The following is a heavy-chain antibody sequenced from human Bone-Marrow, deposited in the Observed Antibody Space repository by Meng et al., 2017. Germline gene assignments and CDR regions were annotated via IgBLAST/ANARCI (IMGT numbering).Heavy chain of an antibody. V-gene: IGHV1-69*08. Sequence: QARLVQSGAEVKKPGSSVKVSCKASGGTFSSYTISWVRQAPGQGLEWMGGIIPIFGTANYAQKFQGKVTITADKSTSTAYMELSSLRSEDTAVYYCARETHYYDSRYFDYWGQGTLVTVSS. CDR2: IIPIFGTA. CDR1: GGTFSSYT. J-gene: IGHJ4*02. D-gene: IGHD3-22*01. CDR3: ARETHYYDSRYFDY.